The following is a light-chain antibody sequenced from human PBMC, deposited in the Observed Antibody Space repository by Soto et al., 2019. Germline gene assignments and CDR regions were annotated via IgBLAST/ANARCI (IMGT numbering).Light chain of an antibody. CDR2: EDS. CDR1: KLGDKY. V-gene: IGLV3-1*01. CDR3: QAWDSSTVV. J-gene: IGLJ2*01. Sequence: SYELTQPPSVSVSPGQTANITCSGDKLGDKYACWYQQKPGQSPVLVIYEDSRRPSGIPERFSGSNSGSTATLTISGTQGMDEADYHCQAWDSSTVVFGGGTKLTVL.